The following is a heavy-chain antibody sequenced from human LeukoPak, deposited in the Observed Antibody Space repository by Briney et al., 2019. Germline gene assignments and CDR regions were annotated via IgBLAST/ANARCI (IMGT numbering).Heavy chain of an antibody. J-gene: IGHJ3*02. V-gene: IGHV3-30*02. CDR3: TKGQLWASGRAFDI. CDR1: GFTFSHYA. D-gene: IGHD3-16*01. CDR2: VRDDGSSQ. Sequence: GGSLRLSCAASGFTFSHYAMNWVRQAPGKGLDWVAFVRDDGSSQKYAATVKGRFTTSRDNSKNTLYLQMNNLRPEDTAVYYCTKGQLWASGRAFDIWGQGTMVTVSS.